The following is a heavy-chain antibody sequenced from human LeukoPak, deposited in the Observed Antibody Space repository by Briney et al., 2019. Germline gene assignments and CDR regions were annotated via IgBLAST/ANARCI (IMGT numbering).Heavy chain of an antibody. CDR3: ARDTLGEGEDANYAVYYFDY. V-gene: IGHV3-7*01. Sequence: GGSLRLSCAASEFTFSSYWMCWVRQAPGKGLEWVADIKQDGSEKYYVDSVKGRFTISRQNAKKSVFLQMNSLRAEDTAVYYCARDTLGEGEDANYAVYYFDYWGQGTPVTVSS. CDR2: IKQDGSEK. CDR1: EFTFSSYW. D-gene: IGHD4/OR15-4a*01. J-gene: IGHJ4*02.